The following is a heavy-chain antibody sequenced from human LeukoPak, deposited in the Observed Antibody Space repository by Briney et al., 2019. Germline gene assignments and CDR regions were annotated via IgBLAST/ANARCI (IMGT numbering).Heavy chain of an antibody. V-gene: IGHV1-69*05. CDR2: IIPIFGTA. CDR3: ARDQPDYGDFNY. CDR1: GGTFSSYA. D-gene: IGHD4-17*01. J-gene: IGHJ4*02. Sequence: ASVKVSCKASGGTFSSYAISWVRQAPGQGLEWMGGIIPIFGTANYAQKFQGRVTMTRDTSTSTVYMELSSLRSEDTAVYYCARDQPDYGDFNYWGQGTLVTVSS.